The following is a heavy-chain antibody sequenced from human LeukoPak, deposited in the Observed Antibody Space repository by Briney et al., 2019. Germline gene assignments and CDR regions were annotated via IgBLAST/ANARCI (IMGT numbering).Heavy chain of an antibody. J-gene: IGHJ4*02. D-gene: IGHD1-7*01. CDR3: ARANWNYEGPFDY. CDR1: GFTFDDYA. CDR2: ISWNSGSI. V-gene: IGHV3-9*01. Sequence: PGRSLRLSCAASGFTFDDYAMHWVRQAPGKGLEWVSGISWNSGSIGYADSVKGRFTISRDNAKNSLYLQMVSLRAEDTAVYYCARANWNYEGPFDYWGQGTLVTVSS.